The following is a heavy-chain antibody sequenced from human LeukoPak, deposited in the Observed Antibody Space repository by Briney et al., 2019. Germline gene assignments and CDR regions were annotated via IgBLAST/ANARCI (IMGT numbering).Heavy chain of an antibody. CDR1: GVSISSYF. CDR3: ARHASSSWGHNFDL. Sequence: PSETLSLTCTVSGVSISSYFWSWVRQPPGKGLEWIGYISYSGNTNYNPSLKSRVSISIDTSQFSLRLTSVTAADTAVYYCARHASSSWGHNFDLWGRGTLVTVSS. V-gene: IGHV4-59*08. D-gene: IGHD6-13*01. J-gene: IGHJ2*01. CDR2: ISYSGNT.